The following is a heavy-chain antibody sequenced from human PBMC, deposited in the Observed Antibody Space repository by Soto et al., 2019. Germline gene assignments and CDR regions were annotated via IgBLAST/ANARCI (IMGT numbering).Heavy chain of an antibody. CDR3: ARGGLRQRLDP. V-gene: IGHV3-23*01. CDR2: INGNGEII. J-gene: IGHJ5*02. Sequence: PGGSLRLSCAAPGFTVNNSIMTWVRQAPGKGLERVSGINGNGEIIYYADSVKGRFTISRGSAKNTMYLQMNSLTVDDTAVYYCARGGLRQRLDPWGRGTQVTVSS. CDR1: GFTVNNSI.